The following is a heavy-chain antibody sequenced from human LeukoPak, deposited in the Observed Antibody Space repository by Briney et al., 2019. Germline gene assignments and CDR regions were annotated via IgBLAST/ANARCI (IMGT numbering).Heavy chain of an antibody. Sequence: GASVKVSCKASGYTFTSYAMNWVRQAPGQGLEWMGWINTNTGNPTYAQGFTGRFVFSLDTSVSTAYLQISSLKAEDTAVYYCVRDHGPPEYYYDSSGYFDAFDIWGQGTMVTVSS. J-gene: IGHJ3*02. CDR1: GYTFTSYA. V-gene: IGHV7-4-1*02. CDR3: VRDHGPPEYYYDSSGYFDAFDI. D-gene: IGHD3-22*01. CDR2: INTNTGNP.